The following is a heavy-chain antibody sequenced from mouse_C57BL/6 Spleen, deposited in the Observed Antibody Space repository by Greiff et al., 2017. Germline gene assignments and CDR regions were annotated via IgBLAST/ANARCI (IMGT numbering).Heavy chain of an antibody. CDR3: ARSDDYDDGVEWYFAV. J-gene: IGHJ1*03. Sequence: QVQLQQSGAELARPGASVKMSCTASGYTFTSYTMHWVKQRPEQGLEWIGYINPGSGYTKYNQKFKDKATLTADKSSSTAYLQLSSLTSEDSAVYYCARSDDYDDGVEWYFAVWGTGTTGTGSS. CDR2: INPGSGYT. CDR1: GYTFTSYT. V-gene: IGHV1-4*01. D-gene: IGHD2-4*01.